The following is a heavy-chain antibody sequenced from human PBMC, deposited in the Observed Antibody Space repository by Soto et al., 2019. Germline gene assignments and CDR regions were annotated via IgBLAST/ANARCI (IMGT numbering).Heavy chain of an antibody. CDR3: ARDPAP. CDR1: GGSISTGGYY. J-gene: IGHJ5*02. Sequence: QVQLQESGPGLVKPSQTLSLTCTVSGGSISTGGYYWSWIRQHPGKGLEWLGYSYNSATTYYNPTLKSRVTIAVDTSKNQFSLKLCSVTVADTAVYYCARDPAPWGQGALVTVSS. CDR2: SYNSATT. V-gene: IGHV4-31*03.